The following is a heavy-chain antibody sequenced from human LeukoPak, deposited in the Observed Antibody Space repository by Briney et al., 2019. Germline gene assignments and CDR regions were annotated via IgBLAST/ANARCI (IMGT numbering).Heavy chain of an antibody. CDR2: IIPIFGTA. D-gene: IGHD3-3*01. Sequence: SVKVSCKASGYTFTSYAISWVRQAPGQGLEWMGGIIPIFGTANYAQKFQGRVTITADESTSTAYMELSSLRSEDTAVYYCATLAPYYDFWSGYYSNWFDPWGQGTLVTVSS. CDR1: GYTFTSYA. V-gene: IGHV1-69*13. J-gene: IGHJ5*02. CDR3: ATLAPYYDFWSGYYSNWFDP.